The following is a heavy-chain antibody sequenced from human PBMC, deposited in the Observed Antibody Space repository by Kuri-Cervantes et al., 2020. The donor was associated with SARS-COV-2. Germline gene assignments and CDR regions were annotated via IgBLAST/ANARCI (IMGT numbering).Heavy chain of an antibody. D-gene: IGHD6-19*01. CDR3: TDIAVRNY. V-gene: IGHV3-23*01. Sequence: GESLKISCAASGFTFSSYAMSWVRQAPGKGLEWVSAISGSGGSTYYADSVKGRFTISRDNSKNTLYLQMNSLRAEDTAVYYCTDIAVRNYWGQGTLVTVSS. CDR2: ISGSGGST. CDR1: GFTFSSYA. J-gene: IGHJ4*02.